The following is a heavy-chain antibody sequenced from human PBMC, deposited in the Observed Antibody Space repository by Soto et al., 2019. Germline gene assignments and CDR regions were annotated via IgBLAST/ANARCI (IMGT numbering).Heavy chain of an antibody. Sequence: SETLSLTCAVSGGSISSSNWWSWVRQPPGKGLEWIGEIYHSGSTNYNPSLKSRVTISVDKSKNQFSLKLSSVTAADTAVYYCLAYYYGSGNYYYYGMDVWGQGTTVTVSS. J-gene: IGHJ6*02. CDR3: LAYYYGSGNYYYYGMDV. D-gene: IGHD3-10*01. CDR2: IYHSGST. CDR1: GGSISSSNW. V-gene: IGHV4-4*02.